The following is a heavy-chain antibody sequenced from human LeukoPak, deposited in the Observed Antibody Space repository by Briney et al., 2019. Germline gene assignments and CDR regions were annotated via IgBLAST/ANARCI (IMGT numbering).Heavy chain of an antibody. CDR1: GFTVSSNY. Sequence: PGGSLRLSCAVSGFTVSSNYMTWVRQAPGKGLEWVSILYTGGSTYYAKSVKDRFSISRDISKNTLYLQMSSLRAEDTALYYCVRGTYRSGSYFDYWGQGPLVTVSS. CDR3: VRGTYRSGSYFDY. V-gene: IGHV3-66*01. CDR2: LYTGGST. J-gene: IGHJ4*02. D-gene: IGHD6-19*01.